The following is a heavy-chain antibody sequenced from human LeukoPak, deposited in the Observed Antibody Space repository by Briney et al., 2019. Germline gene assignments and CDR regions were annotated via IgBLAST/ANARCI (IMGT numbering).Heavy chain of an antibody. CDR1: GFTFRNYA. D-gene: IGHD1-1*01. Sequence: PGGSLRLSCAASGFTFRNYAMTWVRQAPGKGLEWVAFIRYDGSNKYYADSVKGRFTISRDNSKNTLYLQMNSLRAEDTAVYYCAKDRKGTAGAFDIWGQGTMVTVSS. CDR2: IRYDGSNK. CDR3: AKDRKGTAGAFDI. J-gene: IGHJ3*02. V-gene: IGHV3-30*02.